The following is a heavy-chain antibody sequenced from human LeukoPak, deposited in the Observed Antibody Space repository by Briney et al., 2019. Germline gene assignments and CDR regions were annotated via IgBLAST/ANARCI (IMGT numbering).Heavy chain of an antibody. CDR2: IKQDGSET. D-gene: IGHD6-19*01. J-gene: IGHJ4*02. CDR3: ARQRGSGCLDY. V-gene: IGHV3-7*01. CDR1: RFTLSNYW. Sequence: TGGSLRLSGAASRFTLSNYWMSWVRQAPGKGLEWVANIKQDGSETYYVDSVKGRFTISRDNAKNSLSLQMNSLRAEDTAVYYCARQRGSGCLDYWGQGTLVTVSS.